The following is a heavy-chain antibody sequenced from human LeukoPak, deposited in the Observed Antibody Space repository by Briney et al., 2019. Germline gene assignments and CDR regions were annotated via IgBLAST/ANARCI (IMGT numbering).Heavy chain of an antibody. CDR2: ISGTSQTI. CDR3: SRRGWGSYSQDY. Sequence: GGSLRLSCEGTGFTFGDYFMTWIRQAPGKGLEWLSYISGTSQTIYYADSVRGRFTVSRDNARQSLFLQMNSLRVGDTAVYYCSRRGWGSYSQDYWGQGTPVTVSA. V-gene: IGHV3-11*01. D-gene: IGHD3-10*01. J-gene: IGHJ4*02. CDR1: GFTFGDYF.